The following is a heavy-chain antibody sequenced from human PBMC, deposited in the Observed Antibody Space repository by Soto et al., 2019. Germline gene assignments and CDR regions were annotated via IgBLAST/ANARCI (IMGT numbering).Heavy chain of an antibody. Sequence: PGGSLRLSCAASGFTVSSNYMSWVRQAPGKGLEWVSAISGSGGSTYYADSVKGRFTISRDNSKNTLYLQMNSLRAEDTAVYYCANPSDGYSYGPNPSMDVWGQGTTVTVSS. CDR2: ISGSGGST. CDR3: ANPSDGYSYGPNPSMDV. V-gene: IGHV3-23*01. J-gene: IGHJ6*02. CDR1: GFTVSSNY. D-gene: IGHD5-18*01.